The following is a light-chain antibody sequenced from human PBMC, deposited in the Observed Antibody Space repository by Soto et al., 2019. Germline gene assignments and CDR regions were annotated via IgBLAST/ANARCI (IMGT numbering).Light chain of an antibody. CDR2: DAS. CDR3: QQRDNWPFT. CDR1: QSVGSY. J-gene: IGKJ3*01. V-gene: IGKV3-11*01. Sequence: EIVLTQSPATLSLSRGERATLSCRASQSVGSYLAWFQQRPGQAPRLVIHDASKRATGIPARFSGSGSGTVFSLTISGLEPEDFAVYYCQQRDNWPFTFGPGTTVDIK.